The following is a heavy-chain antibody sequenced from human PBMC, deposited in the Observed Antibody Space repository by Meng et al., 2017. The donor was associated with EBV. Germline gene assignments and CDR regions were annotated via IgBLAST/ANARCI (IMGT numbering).Heavy chain of an antibody. D-gene: IGHD3-10*01. CDR3: AHSKYYSDSGGYWDYFDD. Sequence: QITLKESGPTLVKPTQTPLLTCTFSGISLTTSGVGVGWIRQPPGKALEWLAVIYWDDAKRYSPSLKNRLTITKDTSKNQVVLTMTNMDPVDTATYFCAHSKYYSDSGGYWDYFDDWGQGTLVTVSS. V-gene: IGHV2-5*02. CDR1: GISLTTSGVG. CDR2: IYWDDAK. J-gene: IGHJ4*02.